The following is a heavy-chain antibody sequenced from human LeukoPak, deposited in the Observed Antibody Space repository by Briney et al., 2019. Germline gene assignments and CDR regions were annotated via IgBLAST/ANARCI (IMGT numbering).Heavy chain of an antibody. CDR3: AKNGQSGFSFDP. CDR1: GGSISTYY. Sequence: SETLSLTCTVSGGSISTYYWNWIRQPPGKGLEWIGYIYYSGSTNYNPSLKSRVTISVDTSKNQFSPKLNSVTAADTAVYYCAKNGQSGFSFDPWGQGTLVTVSS. V-gene: IGHV4-59*12. D-gene: IGHD3-3*01. CDR2: IYYSGST. J-gene: IGHJ5*02.